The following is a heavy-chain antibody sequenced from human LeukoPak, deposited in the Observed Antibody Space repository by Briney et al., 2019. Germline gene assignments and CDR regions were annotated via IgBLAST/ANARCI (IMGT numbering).Heavy chain of an antibody. CDR3: ARDKYSGYDLVHYYGMDV. CDR2: IYYSGST. J-gene: IGHJ6*02. D-gene: IGHD5-12*01. Sequence: SETLSLTCTVSGGSISSGGYYWSWIRQHPGKGLEWIGYIYYSGSTYYNPSLKSRVTISVDTSKNQFSLKLSSVTAADTAVYYCARDKYSGYDLVHYYGMDVWGQGTTVTVSS. V-gene: IGHV4-31*03. CDR1: GGSISSGGYY.